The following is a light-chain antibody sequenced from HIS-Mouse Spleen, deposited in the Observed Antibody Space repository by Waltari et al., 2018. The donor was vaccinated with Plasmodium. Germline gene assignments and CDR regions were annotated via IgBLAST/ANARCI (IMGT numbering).Light chain of an antibody. J-gene: IGKJ1*01. CDR2: GAS. Sequence: EIVMTQSPATLSVSPGERATLSCRASQSVSSNLAWYPQKPGQAPRLLIYGASTRATGIPARFSGSGSGTEFTLTIRSMQSEDFAVYYCQQYNNWPRGTFGQGTKVEIK. CDR3: QQYNNWPRGT. V-gene: IGKV3-15*01. CDR1: QSVSSN.